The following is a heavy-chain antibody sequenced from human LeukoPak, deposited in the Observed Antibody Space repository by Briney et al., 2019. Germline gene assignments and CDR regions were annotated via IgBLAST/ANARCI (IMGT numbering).Heavy chain of an antibody. D-gene: IGHD3-10*01. CDR3: TTADYYGSGSLLNWFDP. Sequence: GGSLRLSCAASGFTFSNAWISWVRQAPGKGLEWVGRIKSKTDGGTTDYAAPVKGRFTISRDDSKNTLYLQMNSLKTEDTAVYYCTTADYYGSGSLLNWFDPWGQGTLVTVSS. V-gene: IGHV3-15*01. CDR2: IKSKTDGGTT. J-gene: IGHJ5*02. CDR1: GFTFSNAW.